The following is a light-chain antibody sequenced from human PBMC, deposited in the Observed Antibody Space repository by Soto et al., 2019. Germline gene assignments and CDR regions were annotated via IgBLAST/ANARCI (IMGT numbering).Light chain of an antibody. CDR1: SSDVGAYNY. CDR2: DVT. Sequence: QSALTQPASVSGFPGQSITISCTGTSSDVGAYNYVSWYQQHPDKVPKLLIYDVTNRPSGLSNRFSGSKSGNTASLTISGLQAEDEADYYCSSYTTYSTRGVFGGGTQLTVL. CDR3: SSYTTYSTRGV. V-gene: IGLV2-14*03. J-gene: IGLJ2*01.